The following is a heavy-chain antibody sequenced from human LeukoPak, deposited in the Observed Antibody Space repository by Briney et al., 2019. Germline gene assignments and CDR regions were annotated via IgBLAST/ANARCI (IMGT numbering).Heavy chain of an antibody. V-gene: IGHV3-74*01. Sequence: GGSLRLSCAASGFDFSSNWMHWVRHAPGQGLVWVSRIKGDGISTNYADSVKGRFTISRDIAKNTLYLQMNSLRAEDTGVYYCAKDHYWSIDYWGRGTLVTISS. D-gene: IGHD3-3*01. CDR3: AKDHYWSIDY. CDR2: IKGDGIST. CDR1: GFDFSSNW. J-gene: IGHJ4*02.